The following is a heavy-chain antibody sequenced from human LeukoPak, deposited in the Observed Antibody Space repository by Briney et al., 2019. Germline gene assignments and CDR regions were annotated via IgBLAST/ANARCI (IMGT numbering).Heavy chain of an antibody. Sequence: SETLSLTCTVSGGSISSYYWSWIRQPPGKGLEWIGYIYYSGSTNYNPSLKSRVTISVDTSKNQFSLKLSSVTAADTAVYYCAGGIRGYCSSTSCSSGPYYFDYWGQGTLVTVSS. CDR2: IYYSGST. CDR1: GGSISSYY. J-gene: IGHJ4*02. CDR3: AGGIRGYCSSTSCSSGPYYFDY. D-gene: IGHD2-2*01. V-gene: IGHV4-59*01.